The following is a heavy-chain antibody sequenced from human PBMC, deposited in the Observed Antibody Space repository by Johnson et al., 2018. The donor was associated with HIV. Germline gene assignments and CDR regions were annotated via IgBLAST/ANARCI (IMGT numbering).Heavy chain of an antibody. V-gene: IGHV3-20*04. J-gene: IGHJ3*02. Sequence: VQLVESGGGVVRPGGSLRLSCAASGFTFDDYGMSWVRQAPGKGLEWVAGINWDGGSTGDADCVKGGFTISRDNAKNSLYLQMKRLRAEDTALYYCARGDGGSTDAFDIWGQGTMVTVSS. CDR1: GFTFDDYG. CDR3: ARGDGGSTDAFDI. D-gene: IGHD1-26*01. CDR2: INWDGGST.